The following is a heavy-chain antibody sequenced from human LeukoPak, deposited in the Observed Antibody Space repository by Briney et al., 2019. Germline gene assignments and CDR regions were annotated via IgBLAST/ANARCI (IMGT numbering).Heavy chain of an antibody. CDR3: ARARYYYDSSGYYRGAFDI. CDR2: IYYSGST. D-gene: IGHD3-22*01. J-gene: IGHJ3*02. CDR1: GGSISSYY. V-gene: IGHV4-59*01. Sequence: PSETLSLTCTVSGGSISSYYWSWIRQPPGKGLEWIGYIYYSGSTNYNPSLKSRVTISVDTSKNQFSLKLSSVTAADTAVYYCARARYYYDSSGYYRGAFDIWGQGTMVTVSS.